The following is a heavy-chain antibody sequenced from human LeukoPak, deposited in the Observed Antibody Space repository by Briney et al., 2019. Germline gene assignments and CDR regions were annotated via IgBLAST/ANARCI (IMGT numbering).Heavy chain of an antibody. D-gene: IGHD3-10*01. V-gene: IGHV3-7*01. J-gene: IGHJ4*02. CDR1: GFTFSSYC. Sequence: GGSLRLSCAASGFTFSSYCMSWVRQAPGKGLEWVANIKQDGREKYYVDSVKGRFTISRDNAKNSLYLQMNSLRAEDTAVYYCARIKYSYGIDYWGQGTLVTVSS. CDR3: ARIKYSYGIDY. CDR2: IKQDGREK.